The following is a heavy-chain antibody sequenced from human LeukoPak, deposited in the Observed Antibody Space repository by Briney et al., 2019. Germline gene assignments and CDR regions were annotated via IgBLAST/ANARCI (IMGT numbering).Heavy chain of an antibody. D-gene: IGHD6-19*01. Sequence: PGGSLRLSRAASGFTVSSNYMSWVRQAPGKGLEWVSVIYSGGSTYYADSVKGRFTISRDNSKNTLYLQMNSLRAEDTAVYYCARDPPVGLAVAAPDYWGQGTLVTVSS. CDR1: GFTVSSNY. V-gene: IGHV3-53*01. J-gene: IGHJ4*02. CDR2: IYSGGST. CDR3: ARDPPVGLAVAAPDY.